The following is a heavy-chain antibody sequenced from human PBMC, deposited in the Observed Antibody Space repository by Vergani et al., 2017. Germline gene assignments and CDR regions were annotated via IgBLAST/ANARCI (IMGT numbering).Heavy chain of an antibody. J-gene: IGHJ4*02. Sequence: QVQLQQWGAGLLKPSETLSLTCAVYGGSFSGYYWSWIRQPPGKGLEWIGEINHSGSTNYNPSLKSRVTISVDTSKNQFSLKLSSVTAADTAVYYCARGRRANWGFVYWGQGTLVTVSS. CDR3: ARGRRANWGFVY. V-gene: IGHV4-34*01. CDR2: INHSGST. CDR1: GGSFSGYY. D-gene: IGHD7-27*01.